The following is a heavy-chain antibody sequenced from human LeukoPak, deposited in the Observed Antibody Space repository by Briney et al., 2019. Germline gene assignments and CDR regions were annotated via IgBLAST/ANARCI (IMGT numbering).Heavy chain of an antibody. J-gene: IGHJ6*03. Sequence: ASVKVSCKASGYTFTGYYIHWVRQAPGQGLEWMGWINPKRGDTNYAQKFQGRVTMTRDTSISTVYMELSRLTSDDTAVYYCASGRTIFYYYMDVWGKGTTVTISS. D-gene: IGHD3-3*02. CDR3: ASGRTIFYYYMDV. V-gene: IGHV1-2*02. CDR2: INPKRGDT. CDR1: GYTFTGYY.